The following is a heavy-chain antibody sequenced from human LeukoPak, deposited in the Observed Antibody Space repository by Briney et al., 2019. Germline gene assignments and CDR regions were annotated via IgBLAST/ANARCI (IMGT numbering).Heavy chain of an antibody. D-gene: IGHD3-3*01. V-gene: IGHV3-7*03. Sequence: GGSLRLSCAASGFTFSSHWMSWVRQAPGKGLEWVANIKQDGSEKYYVDSVKGRFTISRDNAKNSLYLQMNSLRAEDTAVYYCARDSASMLRFLEWSPNAFDIWGQGTMVTVSS. CDR2: IKQDGSEK. CDR1: GFTFSSHW. J-gene: IGHJ3*02. CDR3: ARDSASMLRFLEWSPNAFDI.